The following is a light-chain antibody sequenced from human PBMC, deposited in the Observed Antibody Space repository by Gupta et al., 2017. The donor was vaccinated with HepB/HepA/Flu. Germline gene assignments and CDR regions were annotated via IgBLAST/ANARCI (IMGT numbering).Light chain of an antibody. CDR2: DAS. V-gene: IGKV3-11*01. CDR3: QQRGNWPIT. Sequence: EIVLTHSPATLSLSPGEVATLPCRASQSVISYLAWYQQKPGQAPRLLIYDASNRATGIPARFSGSGSGTDFTLTISSLEPEDFAVYYCQQRGNWPITFGGGTKVEIK. J-gene: IGKJ4*01. CDR1: QSVISY.